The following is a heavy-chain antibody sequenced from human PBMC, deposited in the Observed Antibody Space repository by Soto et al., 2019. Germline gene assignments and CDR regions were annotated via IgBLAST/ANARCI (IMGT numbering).Heavy chain of an antibody. V-gene: IGHV1-69*08. CDR1: GGTLSSYT. CDR2: IIPNLGIT. J-gene: IGHJ4*02. Sequence: QVQLVQSGAEVKKPGSSVKVSCKASGGTLSSYTFSWVRQAPGQGLEWMGRIIPNLGITNYAQKFQGRITIIVDKSTSTAYMEQSSLRSEDTAVYYCARDKGYCSGASCPDLDYWGQGTLVTVSS. D-gene: IGHD2-15*01. CDR3: ARDKGYCSGASCPDLDY.